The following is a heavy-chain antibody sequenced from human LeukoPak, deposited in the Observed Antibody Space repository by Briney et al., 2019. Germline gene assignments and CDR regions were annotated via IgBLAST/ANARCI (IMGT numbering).Heavy chain of an antibody. CDR2: ISGNGGST. Sequence: GGSLRLSCAASGFTFSSYAMSWVRQAPGKGLEWVSGISGNGGSTYYADSVKGRFTISRDNSKNTLYLQMNSLRAEDTAVYYCAKDQTLEVTHYFDYWGQGTLVTVSS. CDR3: AKDQTLEVTHYFDY. D-gene: IGHD4-23*01. J-gene: IGHJ4*02. CDR1: GFTFSSYA. V-gene: IGHV3-23*01.